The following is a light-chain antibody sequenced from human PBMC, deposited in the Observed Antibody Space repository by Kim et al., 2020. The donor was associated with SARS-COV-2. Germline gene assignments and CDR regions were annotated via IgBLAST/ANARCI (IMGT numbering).Light chain of an antibody. V-gene: IGLV4-69*01. J-gene: IGLJ3*02. CDR2: NNSDGTH. CDR3: QTWATGMQV. Sequence: IAWHQLQPGKSPRFLLKNNSDGTHTKGDGIPDRFSGSNSGAERYLIISSLHSEDEADYYCQTWATGMQVFGGGTQLTVL.